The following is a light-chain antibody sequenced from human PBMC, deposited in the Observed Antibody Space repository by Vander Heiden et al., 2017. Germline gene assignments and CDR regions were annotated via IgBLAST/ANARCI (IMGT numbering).Light chain of an antibody. J-gene: IGKJ1*01. V-gene: IGKV1-39*01. CDR1: QSISSY. CDR2: DAS. Sequence: DLQMTQSPSSLSASVGDRVTITCRASQSISSYLNWYQQKPGKAPKLLIYDASSLQSGVPSRFSGSGSGTDFTLTISSLQPEDFATYYCQQSYSNPWTFGQGTKVEVK. CDR3: QQSYSNPWT.